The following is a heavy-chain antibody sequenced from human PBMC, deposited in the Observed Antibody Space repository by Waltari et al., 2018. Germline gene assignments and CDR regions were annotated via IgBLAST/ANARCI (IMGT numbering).Heavy chain of an antibody. CDR3: ARDRVGAAADGYFQH. V-gene: IGHV1-69*04. Sequence: QVQLVQSGAEVKKPGSSVKVSCKASGGTFSSYAISWVRQAPGQGLEWMGGIIPILGIANYAQKFQGRVTITADESTSTAYMELSSLRSEDTAVYYCARDRVGAAADGYFQHWGQGTLVTVSS. CDR2: IIPILGIA. J-gene: IGHJ1*01. D-gene: IGHD6-13*01. CDR1: GGTFSSYA.